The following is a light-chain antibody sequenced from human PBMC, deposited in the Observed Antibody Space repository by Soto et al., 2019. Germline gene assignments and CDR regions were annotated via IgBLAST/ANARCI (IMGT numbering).Light chain of an antibody. CDR2: GAS. V-gene: IGKV3-20*01. CDR1: QSVSSSY. J-gene: IGKJ5*01. Sequence: EIVLTQSPGTLSVSPGERATLSCRASQSVSSSYLAWYQQKRGQAPRLLIYGASSRATGIPDRFSGSVSGTDFTLTITRLEPEDFAVYYCQQYRRSSITFGQGTRLEIK. CDR3: QQYRRSSIT.